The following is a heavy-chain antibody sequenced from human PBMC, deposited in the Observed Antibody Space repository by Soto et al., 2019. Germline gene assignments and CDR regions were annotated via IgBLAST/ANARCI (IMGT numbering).Heavy chain of an antibody. D-gene: IGHD3-10*01. J-gene: IGHJ6*02. Sequence: EVQLVESGGGLVKPGGSLRLSCAASGFTFSRYAMNWVRQAPGRGLQWISGISVSGDNTSYVESVRGRFTVYRDNSKNKLYLQMNNLRAEDTALYYCAKDGKMRTKVWFPAGYGMDVWGQGTTVTVSS. CDR3: AKDGKMRTKVWFPAGYGMDV. CDR2: ISVSGDNT. CDR1: GFTFSRYA. V-gene: IGHV3-23*04.